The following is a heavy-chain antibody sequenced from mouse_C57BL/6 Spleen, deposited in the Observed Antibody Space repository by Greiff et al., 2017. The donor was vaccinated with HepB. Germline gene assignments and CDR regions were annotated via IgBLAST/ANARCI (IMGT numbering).Heavy chain of an antibody. V-gene: IGHV1-63*01. CDR2: IYPGGGYT. Sequence: QVQLQQSGAELVRPGTSVKMSCKASGYTFTNYWIGWAKQRPGRGLEWIGDIYPGGGYTNYNEKFKGKATLTADKSSSTAYMQVSSLTSEDSAIYYWARNPGHDYDGGVYFDYWGQGTTLTVSS. D-gene: IGHD2-4*01. CDR3: ARNPGHDYDGGVYFDY. J-gene: IGHJ2*01. CDR1: GYTFTNYW.